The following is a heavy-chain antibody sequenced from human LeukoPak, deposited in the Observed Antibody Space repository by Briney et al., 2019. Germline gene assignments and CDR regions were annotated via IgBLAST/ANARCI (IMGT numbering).Heavy chain of an antibody. CDR1: GGPISSDSYY. V-gene: IGHV4-61*02. CDR2: IYTSGST. Sequence: SETLSLTCTVSGGPISSDSYYWSWIRQPAGKGLEWIGRIYTSGSTNYNPSLKSRATISVDTSKNQFSLKLSSVTAADTAVYYCARGPRGDTYYYYMDVWGKGTTVTISS. CDR3: ARGPRGDTYYYYMDV. D-gene: IGHD3-16*01. J-gene: IGHJ6*03.